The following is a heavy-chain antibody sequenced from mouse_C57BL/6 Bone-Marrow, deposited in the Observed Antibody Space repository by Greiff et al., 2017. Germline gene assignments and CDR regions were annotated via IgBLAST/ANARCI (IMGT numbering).Heavy chain of an antibody. V-gene: IGHV5-6*02. CDR2: ISSGGSYT. J-gene: IGHJ3*01. Sequence: EVKLVESGGDLVKPGGSLKLSCAASGFTFSSYGMSWVRQTPDKRLEWVATISSGGSYTYYPDSVKGRFPISRDNAKNTLYLQMSSLKSEDTAMYYCARHDPWFAYWGQGTLVTVSA. CDR3: ARHDPWFAY. CDR1: GFTFSSYG.